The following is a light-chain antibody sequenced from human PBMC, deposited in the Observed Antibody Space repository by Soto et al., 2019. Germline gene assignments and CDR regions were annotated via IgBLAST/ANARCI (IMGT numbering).Light chain of an antibody. CDR1: SGHSSYI. V-gene: IGLV4-60*02. Sequence: QLVLTQSSSASASLGSSVNLTCTLSSGHSSYIIAWHQQQPGKAPRSLMKLEGSGSYNKGSGVPDRFSGSSSGADRYLIISNLQFEDEADYYCETWDSNIHWVFGGGTKLTVL. CDR3: ETWDSNIHWV. CDR2: LEGSGSY. J-gene: IGLJ3*02.